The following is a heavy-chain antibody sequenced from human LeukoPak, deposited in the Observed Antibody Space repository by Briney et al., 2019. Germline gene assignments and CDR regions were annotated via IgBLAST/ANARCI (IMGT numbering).Heavy chain of an antibody. CDR2: IYYSGST. Sequence: SETLSLTCTVSGGSISSYYWSWIRQPPGKGLEWIGYIYYSGSTNYNPSLKSRVTISVDTSKNQFSLKLSSVTAADTAVYYCARGDCSSTSCYPDWFDPWGQGTLVTVSS. CDR3: ARGDCSSTSCYPDWFDP. V-gene: IGHV4-59*01. D-gene: IGHD2-2*01. CDR1: GGSISSYY. J-gene: IGHJ5*02.